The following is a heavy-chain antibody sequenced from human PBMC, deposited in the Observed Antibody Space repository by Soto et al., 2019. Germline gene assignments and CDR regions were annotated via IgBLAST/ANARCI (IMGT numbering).Heavy chain of an antibody. Sequence: EVQLLESGGGLVQPGGSLRLSCAASGFTFSSYAMSWVRQAPGKGLEWVSSISGSGGNTYYVDSVRGRFTFSRDNSKSSLYLQMNSLRVEDTAVYYCGKGATVEYSGTWQVYWGQGPLVTVSS. D-gene: IGHD1-26*01. V-gene: IGHV3-23*01. CDR2: ISGSGGNT. CDR3: GKGATVEYSGTWQVY. J-gene: IGHJ4*02. CDR1: GFTFSSYA.